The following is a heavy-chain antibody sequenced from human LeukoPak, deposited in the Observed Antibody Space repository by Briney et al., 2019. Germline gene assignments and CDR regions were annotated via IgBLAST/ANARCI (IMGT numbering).Heavy chain of an antibody. V-gene: IGHV4-4*07. CDR1: GGSISSYY. CDR2: IYTSGST. Sequence: PSETLSLTCTVSGGSISSYYWSWIRQPAGKGLEWIGRIYTSGSTNYNPSLKSRVTMSVDTSKNQLSLKLSSVTAADTAVYYCASEEPTYSSGWTREEAFDIWGQGTMVTVSS. CDR3: ASEEPTYSSGWTREEAFDI. D-gene: IGHD6-19*01. J-gene: IGHJ3*02.